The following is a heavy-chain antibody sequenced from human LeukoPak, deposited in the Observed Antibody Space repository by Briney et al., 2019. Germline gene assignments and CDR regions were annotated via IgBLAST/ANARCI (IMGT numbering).Heavy chain of an antibody. Sequence: GGSLRLSCAASGFTFSSYSMNWVRQAPGKGLEWVSSISSSSSYIYYADSVKGRFTISRDNAKNSLYLQMNSLRAEDTAVYYCARAKSLMIGWYDAFDIWGQGTMVTVSS. D-gene: IGHD6-19*01. V-gene: IGHV3-21*01. CDR2: ISSSSSYI. CDR3: ARAKSLMIGWYDAFDI. J-gene: IGHJ3*02. CDR1: GFTFSSYS.